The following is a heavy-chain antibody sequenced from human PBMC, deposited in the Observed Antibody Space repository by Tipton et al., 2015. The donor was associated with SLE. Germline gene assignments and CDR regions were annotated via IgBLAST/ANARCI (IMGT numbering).Heavy chain of an antibody. CDR3: GREGLPHDLDC. CDR2: ISIGGSSI. D-gene: IGHD3-9*01. J-gene: IGHJ3*01. Sequence: SLRLSCEGSGFIFSDYSMNWVRQAPGKGLEWVSSISIGGSSIDYAYSVKGRFTISRDNAKSSLSLQMNSVRAEDSAVYYCGREGLPHDLDCWGQWTMVVVSS. V-gene: IGHV3-21*01. CDR1: GFIFSDYS.